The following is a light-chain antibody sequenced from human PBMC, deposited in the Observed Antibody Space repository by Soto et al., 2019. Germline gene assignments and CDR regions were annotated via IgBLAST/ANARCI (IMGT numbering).Light chain of an antibody. J-gene: IGKJ3*01. V-gene: IGKV1-33*01. Sequence: DIQMTQSPSSLSASVGDRVTITCQASQDIRNSLNWYQQKPGKAPKLLNSDASNLETGVTSRFSGSGSGTDFTFAISSLQPDDIVTDYGEHYDYRPRNFGRGTKVDI. CDR2: DAS. CDR1: QDIRNS. CDR3: EHYDYRPRN.